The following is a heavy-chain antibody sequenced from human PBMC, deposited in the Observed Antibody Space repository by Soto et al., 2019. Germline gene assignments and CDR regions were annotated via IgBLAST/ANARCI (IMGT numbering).Heavy chain of an antibody. CDR3: ASPKPSYSSSWYSQYYYYMDV. CDR1: GFTFSDYY. V-gene: IGHV3-11*01. Sequence: GGSLRLSCAASGFTFSDYYMSWIRQAPGKGLEWVSYISSSGSTIYYADSVKGRFTISRDNAKNSLYLQMNSLRAEDTAVYYCASPKPSYSSSWYSQYYYYMDVWGKRTTVTVSS. J-gene: IGHJ6*03. D-gene: IGHD6-13*01. CDR2: ISSSGSTI.